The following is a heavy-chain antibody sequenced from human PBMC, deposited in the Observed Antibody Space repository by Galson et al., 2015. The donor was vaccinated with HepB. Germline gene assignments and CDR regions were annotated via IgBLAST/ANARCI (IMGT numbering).Heavy chain of an antibody. CDR2: ISGSGGST. D-gene: IGHD4-17*01. J-gene: IGHJ4*02. V-gene: IGHV3-23*01. CDR1: GFTFSSYV. CDR3: AKFRPLRSFDY. Sequence: SLRLPCAASGFTFSSYVMSWVRQAPGKGLEWVSAISGSGGSTYYADSVKGRFTISRDNSKNTLYLQMNSLRADDTAVYYCAKFRPLRSFDYWGQGTLVTVSS.